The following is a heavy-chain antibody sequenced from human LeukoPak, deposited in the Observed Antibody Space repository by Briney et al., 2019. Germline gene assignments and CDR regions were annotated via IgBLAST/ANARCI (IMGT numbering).Heavy chain of an antibody. V-gene: IGHV3-21*01. Sequence: PGGSLRLSCAASGFTFSSYSMNWVRQAPGKGLEWVSFISRSGSDIYYADSVKGRFTISRDNAKHSLYLRVNSLRAEDAAVYYCARDRRSVGYAFDIWGQGTMVTVSS. CDR3: ARDRRSVGYAFDI. D-gene: IGHD2-15*01. J-gene: IGHJ3*02. CDR1: GFTFSSYS. CDR2: ISRSGSDI.